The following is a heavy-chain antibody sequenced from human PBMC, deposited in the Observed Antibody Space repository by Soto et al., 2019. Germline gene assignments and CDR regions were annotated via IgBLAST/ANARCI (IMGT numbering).Heavy chain of an antibody. D-gene: IGHD3-16*01. V-gene: IGHV3-33*01. CDR2: IWYDGSNK. CDR1: GFTFSSYG. CDR3: ARGIACPSYPCPTWGSFDY. J-gene: IGHJ4*02. Sequence: QVQLVESGGGVVQPGRSLRLSCAASGFTFSSYGMHWVRQAPGKGLEWVAVIWYDGSNKYYADSVKGRFTISRDNSKNTLYLQMNSLRAEDTAVYYCARGIACPSYPCPTWGSFDYWGQGTLVTVSS.